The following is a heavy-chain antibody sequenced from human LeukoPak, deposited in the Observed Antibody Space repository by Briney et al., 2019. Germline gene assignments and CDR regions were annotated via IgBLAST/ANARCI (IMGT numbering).Heavy chain of an antibody. CDR3: TRHTSSWSREDY. J-gene: IGHJ4*02. CDR1: GYSFATYW. Sequence: GESLKISCKGSGYSFATYWIGWVRQMPGKGLEWMGIIYPGDSDTRYNPSFQGQVTISADKSISTAYLQWSSLKASDTAIYYCTRHTSSWSREDYWGQGTPVTVSS. CDR2: IYPGDSDT. D-gene: IGHD6-13*01. V-gene: IGHV5-51*01.